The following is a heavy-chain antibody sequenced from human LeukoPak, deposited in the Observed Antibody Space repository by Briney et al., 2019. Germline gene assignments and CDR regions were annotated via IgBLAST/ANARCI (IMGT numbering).Heavy chain of an antibody. D-gene: IGHD3-10*01. Sequence: SETLSLTCTVSGGSISSYYWSWIRQPPGKGPEWIGYIYYSGSTNYNPSLKSRVTISVDTSKNQFSLKLSSVTAADTAVYYCARDRVRGEFAFDIWGQGTMVTVSS. CDR3: ARDRVRGEFAFDI. V-gene: IGHV4-59*01. J-gene: IGHJ3*02. CDR2: IYYSGST. CDR1: GGSISSYY.